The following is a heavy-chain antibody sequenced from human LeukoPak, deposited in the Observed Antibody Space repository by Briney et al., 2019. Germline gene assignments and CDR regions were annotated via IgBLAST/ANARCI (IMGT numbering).Heavy chain of an antibody. CDR3: ARRPRPHNMSSDSNYFYMDV. CDR1: GFIFNNYA. D-gene: IGHD6-6*01. V-gene: IGHV3-23*01. J-gene: IGHJ6*03. Sequence: GGSLRLSCAASGFIFNNYATGWVRQAPHKGPEWVSIISGTGFTTYYADSVKGRFTISRDNSRNTLYLQMDGLRPEDTAVYFCARRPRPHNMSSDSNYFYMDVWGKGTTVTVSS. CDR2: ISGTGFTT.